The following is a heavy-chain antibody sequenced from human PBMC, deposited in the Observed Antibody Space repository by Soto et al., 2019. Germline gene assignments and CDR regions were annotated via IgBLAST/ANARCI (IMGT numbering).Heavy chain of an antibody. CDR1: GFTFSSYA. J-gene: IGHJ6*02. CDR2: LSGSGGST. Sequence: QSGGSLRLSCAASGFTFSSYAMTWVRQAPGKGLEWVSSLSGSGGSTYYADSVKGRFTISRDNSKNTLYLQMTSLRAEDTAVYYCAKGGLYGSGSYYNAGNYYYYGMDVWGQGTTVTVSS. D-gene: IGHD3-10*01. V-gene: IGHV3-23*01. CDR3: AKGGLYGSGSYYNAGNYYYYGMDV.